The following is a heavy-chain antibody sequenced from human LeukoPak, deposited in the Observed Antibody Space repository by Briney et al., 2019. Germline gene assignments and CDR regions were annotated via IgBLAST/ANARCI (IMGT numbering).Heavy chain of an antibody. CDR3: ARGRVPAATASFWFDP. J-gene: IGHJ5*02. Sequence: SETLSLTCTVSGGSISSSSYYWGWIRQPPGKGLEWIGSIYYSGSTYYNPSLKSRVTISVDTSKNQFSLKLSSVTAADTAVYYCARGRVPAATASFWFDPWGQGTLVTVSS. CDR2: IYYSGST. V-gene: IGHV4-39*07. CDR1: GGSISSSSYY. D-gene: IGHD2-2*01.